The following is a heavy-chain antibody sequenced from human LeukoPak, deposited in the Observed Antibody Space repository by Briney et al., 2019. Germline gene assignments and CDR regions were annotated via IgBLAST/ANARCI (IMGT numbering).Heavy chain of an antibody. Sequence: PGGSLRLSCAASGFTFSTYAMSWVRQAPGKGLEWVSAISVSAGSTYYADSVKGRFTISRDNSKNTLYLQMNSLRAEDTAVYYCAKDEAVAGSAGGAFDIWGQGTMVTVSS. D-gene: IGHD6-19*01. CDR1: GFTFSTYA. CDR2: ISVSAGST. CDR3: AKDEAVAGSAGGAFDI. V-gene: IGHV3-23*01. J-gene: IGHJ3*02.